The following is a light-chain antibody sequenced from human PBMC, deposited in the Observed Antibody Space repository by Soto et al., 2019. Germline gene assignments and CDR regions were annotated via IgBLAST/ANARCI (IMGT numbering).Light chain of an antibody. V-gene: IGKV3-15*01. CDR2: GAS. J-gene: IGKJ1*01. CDR1: QSVSNN. Sequence: EIVMTQSPAALSVSPGERATLSCRASQSVSNNLAWYQQKPGRAPRLLISGASTRATGIPARFSGSGSGTQFTLTISSLQSEDFAVYYCQQYNYSPGTFGQGTKVEIK. CDR3: QQYNYSPGT.